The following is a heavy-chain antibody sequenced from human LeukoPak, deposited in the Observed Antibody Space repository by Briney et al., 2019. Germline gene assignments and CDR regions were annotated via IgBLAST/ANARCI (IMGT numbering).Heavy chain of an antibody. CDR1: GFTFSSYE. D-gene: IGHD1-1*01. CDR3: ARLRAERRYYYYYYGMDV. Sequence: GGSLRLSCAASGFTFSSYEMNWVRQAPGKGLEWVSYISSSGSTIYYADSVKGRFTISRDNAKNSLYLQMNSLRAEDTAVYYCARLRAERRYYYYYYGMDVWGQGTTVTVSS. CDR2: ISSSGSTI. J-gene: IGHJ6*02. V-gene: IGHV3-48*03.